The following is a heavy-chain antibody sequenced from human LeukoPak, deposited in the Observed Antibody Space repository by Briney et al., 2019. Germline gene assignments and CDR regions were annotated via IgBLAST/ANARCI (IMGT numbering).Heavy chain of an antibody. CDR2: MNPNSGNT. Sequence: WASVKVSCKASGYTFTSYDINWVRQATGQGLEWMGWMNPNSGNTGYAQKFQGRVTITRNTSISTAYMELSSLRSEDTAVYYCARLKRRGGGVGATNWFDPWGQGTLVTVSS. CDR1: GYTFTSYD. V-gene: IGHV1-8*03. D-gene: IGHD1-26*01. J-gene: IGHJ5*02. CDR3: ARLKRRGGGVGATNWFDP.